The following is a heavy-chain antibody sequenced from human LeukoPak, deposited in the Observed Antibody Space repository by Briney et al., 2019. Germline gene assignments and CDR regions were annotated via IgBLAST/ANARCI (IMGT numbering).Heavy chain of an antibody. D-gene: IGHD3-10*01. V-gene: IGHV3-30*18. J-gene: IGHJ4*02. Sequence: PGGSLRLSCAASGFTFSSYGMHWARQAPGKGLEWVAVISYDGSNKYYADSVKGRFTISRDNSKNTLYLQMNSLRAEDTAVYYCAKDLNYYGSGTLLGYFDYWGQGTLVTVSS. CDR3: AKDLNYYGSGTLLGYFDY. CDR1: GFTFSSYG. CDR2: ISYDGSNK.